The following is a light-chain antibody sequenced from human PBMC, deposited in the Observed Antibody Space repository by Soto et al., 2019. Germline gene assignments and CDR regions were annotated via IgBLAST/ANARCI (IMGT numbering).Light chain of an antibody. J-gene: IGLJ2*01. CDR1: SSNIGNNY. V-gene: IGLV2-23*01. Sequence: QSVLTQSPSVSAAPGQKVTISCSGSSSNIGNNYVSWYQQLPGTAPKLMIYEGSKRPSGVSNRFSGSKSGNTASLTISGLQAEDEADYYCCSYAGSSTYVVFGGGTKLTVL. CDR3: CSYAGSSTYVV. CDR2: EGS.